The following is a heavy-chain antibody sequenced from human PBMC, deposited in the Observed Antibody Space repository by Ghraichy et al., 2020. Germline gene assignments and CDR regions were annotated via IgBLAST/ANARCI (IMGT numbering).Heavy chain of an antibody. CDR1: GGSFSAHS. CDR2: INHSGNT. D-gene: IGHD4-23*01. V-gene: IGHV4-34*01. CDR3: ARGLAYSGYSWNF. Sequence: SETLSLTCGVFGGSFSAHSWGWIRQPPGRGLEWIGEINHSGNTAFNPSLNSRVTISVDASKPRLFLKLTSVTAADTAGCYCARGLAYSGYSWNFWGQGTLVTVSS. J-gene: IGHJ4*02.